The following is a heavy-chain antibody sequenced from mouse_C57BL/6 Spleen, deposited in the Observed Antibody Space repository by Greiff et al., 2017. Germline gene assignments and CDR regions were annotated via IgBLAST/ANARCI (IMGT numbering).Heavy chain of an antibody. Sequence: VQLQQSGPELVKPGASVKLSCKASGYAFSSSGMYWVKQRPGKGLEWIGRIYPGNGDTNYTGKFKGKATLTADKSSSTAYMQLSSLTSEDSAVYVCAREDYDGYIDVWGTGTTVTVSS. CDR2: IYPGNGDT. CDR3: AREDYDGYIDV. D-gene: IGHD1-1*01. J-gene: IGHJ1*03. CDR1: GYAFSSSG. V-gene: IGHV1-82*01.